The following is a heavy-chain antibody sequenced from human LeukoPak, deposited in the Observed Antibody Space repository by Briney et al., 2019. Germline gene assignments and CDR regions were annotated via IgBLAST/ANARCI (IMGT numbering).Heavy chain of an antibody. J-gene: IGHJ6*02. CDR1: GFTFSSYA. D-gene: IGHD2-8*01. V-gene: IGHV3-33*08. CDR2: IWFDGKNE. Sequence: PGRSLRLSCAAFGFTFSSYAMHWVRQAPGKGLEWVADIWFDGKNEHFADSVKGRFTISRDNSKNTMYLQINSLRAEDTAVYYCARDRHCANGVCHSPPGMDVWGQGTTVTVSS. CDR3: ARDRHCANGVCHSPPGMDV.